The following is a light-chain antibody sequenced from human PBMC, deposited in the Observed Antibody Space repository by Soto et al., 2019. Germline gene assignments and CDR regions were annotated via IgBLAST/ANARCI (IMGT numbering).Light chain of an antibody. V-gene: IGKV3-20*01. J-gene: IGKJ1*01. CDR3: QQYGTSPRT. CDR2: GAS. Sequence: EIVLTQSPGTLSLSPGERATLSCRASQSVTNNYLAWYQQKPGQAPRLLIYGASSRATAIPDRFSGSGSGTDFTLTISRLDPEHFAVYYCQQYGTSPRTFGQGTKVEIK. CDR1: QSVTNNY.